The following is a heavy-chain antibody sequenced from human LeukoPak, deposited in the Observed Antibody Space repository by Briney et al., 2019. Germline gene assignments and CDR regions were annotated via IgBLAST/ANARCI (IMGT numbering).Heavy chain of an antibody. CDR3: ARGLIMAVAGRGEFHY. CDR2: IYYSGST. V-gene: IGHV4-59*01. Sequence: SETLSLTCTVSGGSISSYYWSWIRQPPGKGLEWIGYIYYSGSTNYNPSLKSRVTISVDTSKNQFSLKLSSVTAADTAVYYCARGLIMAVAGRGEFHYWGQGALVTVSS. J-gene: IGHJ4*02. D-gene: IGHD6-13*01. CDR1: GGSISSYY.